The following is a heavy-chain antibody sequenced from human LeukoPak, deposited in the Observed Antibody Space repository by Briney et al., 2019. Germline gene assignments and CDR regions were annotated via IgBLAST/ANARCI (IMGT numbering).Heavy chain of an antibody. V-gene: IGHV3-21*01. Sequence: GGSLRLSCAASGFTFSSYSMNWVRQAPGKGLGWASSISSSSSYIYYADSVKGRFTISRDNAKNSLYLQMNSLRAEDTAVYYCARRIAVAAVSEFDYWGQGTLVTVSS. CDR1: GFTFSSYS. J-gene: IGHJ4*02. CDR2: ISSSSSYI. CDR3: ARRIAVAAVSEFDY. D-gene: IGHD6-19*01.